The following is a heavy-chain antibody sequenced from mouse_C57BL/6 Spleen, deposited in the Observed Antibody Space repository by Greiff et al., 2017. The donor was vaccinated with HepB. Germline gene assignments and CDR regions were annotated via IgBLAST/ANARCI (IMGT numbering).Heavy chain of an antibody. D-gene: IGHD2-2*01. V-gene: IGHV1-15*01. Sequence: LVESGAELVRPGASVTLSCKASGYTFTDYEMHWVKQTPVHGLEWIGAIDPETGGTAYNQKFKGKAILTADKSSSTAYMELRSLTSEDSAVYYCTWFHYFDYWGQGTTLTVSS. CDR1: GYTFTDYE. CDR2: IDPETGGT. CDR3: TWFHYFDY. J-gene: IGHJ2*01.